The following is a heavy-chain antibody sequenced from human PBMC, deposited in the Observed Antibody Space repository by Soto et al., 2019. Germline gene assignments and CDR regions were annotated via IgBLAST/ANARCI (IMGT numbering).Heavy chain of an antibody. CDR3: ARVVGALGHWFDP. D-gene: IGHD1-26*01. V-gene: IGHV1-18*01. CDR2: ISAYNYNT. J-gene: IGHJ5*02. CDR1: GYTFTSYG. Sequence: ASVKVSCKASGYTFTSYGLSWVRQAPGQGLEWKGRISAYNYNTNYAQKLQGRVTMTTDTSTSTAYMELRSLRSDDTAVYYCARVVGALGHWFDPWGQGTLVTVSS.